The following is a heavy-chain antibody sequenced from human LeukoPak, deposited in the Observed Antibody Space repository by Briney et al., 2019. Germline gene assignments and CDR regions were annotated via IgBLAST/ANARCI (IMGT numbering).Heavy chain of an antibody. CDR3: ASLRRAVLLWFGELPPPY. D-gene: IGHD3-10*01. Sequence: SETLSLTCAVYGGSFSGYYWSWIRQPPGKGLEWIGEINHSRSTNYNPSLKSRVTISVDTSKNQFSLKLSSVTAADTAVYYCASLRRAVLLWFGELPPPYWGQGTLVTVSS. J-gene: IGHJ4*02. CDR1: GGSFSGYY. V-gene: IGHV4-34*01. CDR2: INHSRST.